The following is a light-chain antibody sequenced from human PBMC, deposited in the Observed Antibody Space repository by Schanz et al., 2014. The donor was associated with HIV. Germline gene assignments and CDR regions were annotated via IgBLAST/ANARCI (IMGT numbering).Light chain of an antibody. Sequence: QSVLTQPPSASGTPGQRVTLSCSASSSNIATNAVNWYQQFPGTAPKLLIYATYNRPSGVPDRFSGSNSGTSASLAISGLQSEDEADYYCATWDDSLNVWVFGGGTKLTVL. V-gene: IGLV1-44*01. CDR3: ATWDDSLNVWV. J-gene: IGLJ3*02. CDR1: SSNIATNA. CDR2: ATY.